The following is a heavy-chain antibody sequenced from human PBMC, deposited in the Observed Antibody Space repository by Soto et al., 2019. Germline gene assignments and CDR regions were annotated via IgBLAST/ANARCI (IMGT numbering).Heavy chain of an antibody. Sequence: GGSLRLSCAASGFTFSSYAMTWVRQAPGKGLAWVSRISDGGTSTYYADSVKGRFTISRDNSKNTLYLQMNSLRAEDTAVYYCAKGSITMVRGVIYYWGQGTLVTVSS. V-gene: IGHV3-23*01. CDR1: GFTFSSYA. CDR2: ISDGGTST. CDR3: AKGSITMVRGVIYY. J-gene: IGHJ4*02. D-gene: IGHD3-10*01.